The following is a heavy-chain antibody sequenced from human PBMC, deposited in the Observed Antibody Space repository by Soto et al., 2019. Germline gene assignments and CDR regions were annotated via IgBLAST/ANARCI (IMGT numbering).Heavy chain of an antibody. J-gene: IGHJ3*02. D-gene: IGHD2-15*01. V-gene: IGHV1-46*03. CDR2: INPSGGST. CDR3: ARVLSGGSYQNAFDI. CDR1: GYTFTSYY. Sequence: GASVKVSCKASGYTFTSYYMHWVRQAPGQGLEWMGIINPSGGSTSYAQKFQGRVTMTRDTSTSTVYMELSSLRSEDTAVYYCARVLSGGSYQNAFDIWGQGTMVTVSS.